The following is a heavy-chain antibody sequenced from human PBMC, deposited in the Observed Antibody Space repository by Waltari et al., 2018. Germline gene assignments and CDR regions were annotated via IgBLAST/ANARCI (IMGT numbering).Heavy chain of an antibody. J-gene: IGHJ5*02. Sequence: QVQLVESGGGVVQPGRSLRLSCAASGFTFSSYVMHWVRQAPGKGLAWVAVIWYDGSNKYYADSVNGRLTISRDNSKNTQYMQMNRLRAEDTAMYYCASDRGLRVLELVSTSDWFDPWGQGTLVTVSS. CDR2: IWYDGSNK. V-gene: IGHV3-33*01. CDR1: GFTFSSYV. CDR3: ASDRGLRVLELVSTSDWFDP. D-gene: IGHD3-3*01.